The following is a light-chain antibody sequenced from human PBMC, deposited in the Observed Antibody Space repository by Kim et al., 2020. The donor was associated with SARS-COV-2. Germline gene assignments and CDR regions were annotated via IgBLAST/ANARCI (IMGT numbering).Light chain of an antibody. CDR1: RNNVGNPG. CDR2: TTN. Sequence: QTATPTGPGNRNNVGNPGAAWLHQHQGQPPTLLSFTTNTRPSATSERLSASRSGNTASLTITGLQPEDEADYFCSAWDRSLNAWVFGGGTQLTVL. CDR3: SAWDRSLNAWV. V-gene: IGLV10-54*01. J-gene: IGLJ3*02.